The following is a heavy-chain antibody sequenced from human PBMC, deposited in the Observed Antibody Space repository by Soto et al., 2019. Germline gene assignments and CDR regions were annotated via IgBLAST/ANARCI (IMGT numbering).Heavy chain of an antibody. Sequence: PGGSLRLSCAASGFTFSSYEMNWVRQAPGKGLEWVSYISSSGSTIYYADSVKGRFTISRDNAKNSLYLQMNSLRAEDTAVYYCARVNPIFPRGQWELQSNDAFDIWGNGTL. CDR3: ARVNPIFPRGQWELQSNDAFDI. D-gene: IGHD1-26*01. J-gene: IGHJ3*02. V-gene: IGHV3-48*03. CDR1: GFTFSSYE. CDR2: ISSSGSTI.